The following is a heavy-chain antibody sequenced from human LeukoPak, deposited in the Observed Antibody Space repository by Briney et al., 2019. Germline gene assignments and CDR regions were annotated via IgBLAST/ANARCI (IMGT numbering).Heavy chain of an antibody. Sequence: SQTLSLTCTVSGGSISSGGYYWSWIRQHPGKGLEWIGYIYYSGSTYYNPSLKSRVTISVDTSKNQFSLKLSSVTAADTAVYYCARASYYYDSSGYYKGRDYFDYWGQGTLVTVSS. J-gene: IGHJ4*02. CDR1: GGSISSGGYY. V-gene: IGHV4-31*03. CDR2: IYYSGST. D-gene: IGHD3-22*01. CDR3: ARASYYYDSSGYYKGRDYFDY.